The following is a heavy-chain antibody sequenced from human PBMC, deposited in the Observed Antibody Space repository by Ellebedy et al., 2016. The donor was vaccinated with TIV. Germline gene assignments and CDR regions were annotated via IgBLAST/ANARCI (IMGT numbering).Heavy chain of an antibody. CDR3: ARVPTTYRSGSPNGASDY. CDR2: ISGYNGNT. Sequence: AASVKVSCKASGYTFTDYGINWVRQAPGQGLEWMGWISGYNGNTDYTQMVQDRLTISTDTSTRTAYMELRSLRSDDTAVYFCARVPTTYRSGSPNGASDYWGQGTLITVSS. J-gene: IGHJ4*02. V-gene: IGHV1-18*01. D-gene: IGHD6-19*01. CDR1: GYTFTDYG.